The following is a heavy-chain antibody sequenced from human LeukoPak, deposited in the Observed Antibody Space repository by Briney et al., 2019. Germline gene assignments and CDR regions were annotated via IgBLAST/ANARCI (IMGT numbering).Heavy chain of an antibody. J-gene: IGHJ3*02. CDR2: IYTSGST. D-gene: IGHD2-2*02. Sequence: SETLSLTCTVSGGSISSGTYYWSWIRQPAGKGLEWIGRIYTSGSTNYNPSLKSRVTMSVDTSKNQFSLKLSSVTAADTAVYYCARDLPFQLLYWHGAFDIWGHGTMVTVSS. V-gene: IGHV4-61*02. CDR3: ARDLPFQLLYWHGAFDI. CDR1: GGSISSGTYY.